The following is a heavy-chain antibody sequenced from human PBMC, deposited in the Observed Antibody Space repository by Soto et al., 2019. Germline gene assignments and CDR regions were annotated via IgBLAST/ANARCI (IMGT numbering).Heavy chain of an antibody. CDR2: IYPGDSDT. Sequence: GESLKISCKGSGYTFTNYWIGWVRQMPGKGLEWMGIIYPGDSDTKYSPSFRGQVTISADKSISAAYLQWSSLEASDTAIYYCARLLAEYSASVGPWGQGTLVTVSS. CDR1: GYTFTNYW. J-gene: IGHJ5*02. CDR3: ARLLAEYSASVGP. V-gene: IGHV5-51*01. D-gene: IGHD6-6*01.